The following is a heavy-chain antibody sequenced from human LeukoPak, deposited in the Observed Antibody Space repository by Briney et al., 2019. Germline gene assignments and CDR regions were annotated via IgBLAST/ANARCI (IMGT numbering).Heavy chain of an antibody. CDR2: IGGSGAGT. J-gene: IGHJ4*02. CDR3: AKNGGDSYGTGHFDY. D-gene: IGHD5-18*01. Sequence: GGSLRLSCAASGFTFSSYAMTWVRQAPGKGLEWVSAIGGSGAGTYCADSVKGRFTISRDNSKNTLYLQLNSLRVEDTAVYYCAKNGGDSYGTGHFDYWGQGTLVTVSS. V-gene: IGHV3-23*01. CDR1: GFTFSSYA.